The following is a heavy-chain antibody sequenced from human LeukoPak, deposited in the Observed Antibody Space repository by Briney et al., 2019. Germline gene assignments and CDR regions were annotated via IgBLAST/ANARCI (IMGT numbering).Heavy chain of an antibody. CDR3: ARGVVSPDSSGWYILDY. Sequence: SETLSLTCTVSGGSISSYYWSWIRQPPGKGLEWIGYIYYSGSTNYNPSLKSRVTISVDTSKNQFSLKLSSVTAADTAAYYCARGVVSPDSSGWYILDYWGQGTLVTVSS. CDR1: GGSISSYY. J-gene: IGHJ4*02. D-gene: IGHD6-19*01. CDR2: IYYSGST. V-gene: IGHV4-59*01.